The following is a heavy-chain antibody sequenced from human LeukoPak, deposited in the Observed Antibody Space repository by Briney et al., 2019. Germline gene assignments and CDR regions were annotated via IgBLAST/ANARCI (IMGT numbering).Heavy chain of an antibody. CDR2: IYPGDSDT. Sequence: GESLKISCKVSGYDFTTYWIGWVRQTPGKGLEWMGIIYPGDSDTRYSPSFQGQVTISADKSINTAYLQWSSLKASDTAMYYCARGVQLQPYDAFDIWGQGTMVTVSS. J-gene: IGHJ3*02. CDR1: GYDFTTYW. V-gene: IGHV5-51*01. D-gene: IGHD1-1*01. CDR3: ARGVQLQPYDAFDI.